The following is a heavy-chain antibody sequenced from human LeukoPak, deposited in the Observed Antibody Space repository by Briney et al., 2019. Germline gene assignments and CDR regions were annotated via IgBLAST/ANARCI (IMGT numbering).Heavy chain of an antibody. CDR3: VRGPTDDAFDI. CDR2: INHSGST. J-gene: IGHJ3*02. Sequence: ESSETLSLTCAVYGGSFSGYYWGWIRQPPGKGLEWIGEINHSGSTNYNPSLKSRVTISVDTSKNQFSLKLSSVTAADTAVYYCVRGPTDDAFDIWGQGTMVTVSS. CDR1: GGSFSGYY. V-gene: IGHV4-34*01.